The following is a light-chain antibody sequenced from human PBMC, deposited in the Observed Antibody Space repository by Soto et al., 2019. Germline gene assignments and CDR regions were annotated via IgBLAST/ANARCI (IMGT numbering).Light chain of an antibody. CDR1: SSDVGGYNS. CDR3: SSYTSSSLEV. CDR2: DVS. V-gene: IGLV2-14*01. Sequence: QSVLTQPASVSASPGQSITISCTGTSSDVGGYNSVSWYQQHPGKAPKLMIYDVSNRPSGVSNRFSGSRSSNTASLTISGLQAEDEADYYCSSYTSSSLEVFGGGTKLTVL. J-gene: IGLJ3*02.